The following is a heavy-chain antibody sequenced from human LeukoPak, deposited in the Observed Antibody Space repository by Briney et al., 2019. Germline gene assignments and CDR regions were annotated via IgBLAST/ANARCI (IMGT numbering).Heavy chain of an antibody. J-gene: IGHJ4*02. Sequence: SETLSLTCTVSGGSITSAGYSWGWIRQPAGKGLEWIGRIYSSGSTNSNPSLKSRVTISVDTSKNQFSLKLRSATAADTAVYFCARGYCTTTSCSENRYYFDSWGQGALVTVSS. V-gene: IGHV4-61*02. D-gene: IGHD2-2*01. CDR2: IYSSGST. CDR3: ARGYCTTTSCSENRYYFDS. CDR1: GGSITSAGYS.